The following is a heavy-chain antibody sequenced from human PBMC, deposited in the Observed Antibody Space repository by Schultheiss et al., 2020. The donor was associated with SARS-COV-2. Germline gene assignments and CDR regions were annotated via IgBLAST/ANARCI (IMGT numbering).Heavy chain of an antibody. CDR1: GGSISSGGYY. Sequence: SETLSLTCAVSGGSISSGGYYWSWIRQPPGKGLEWIGEINHSGSTNYNPSLKSRVTISVDTSKNQFSLKLSSVTAADTAVYYCARAPARRGGWGVYYDSSGYSNWFDPWGQGTLVTVSS. CDR2: INHSGST. D-gene: IGHD3-22*01. CDR3: ARAPARRGGWGVYYDSSGYSNWFDP. V-gene: IGHV4-30-2*01. J-gene: IGHJ5*02.